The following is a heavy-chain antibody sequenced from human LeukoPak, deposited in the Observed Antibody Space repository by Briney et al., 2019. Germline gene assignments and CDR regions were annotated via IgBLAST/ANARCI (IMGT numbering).Heavy chain of an antibody. CDR1: GYTFTSYD. V-gene: IGHV1-8*01. CDR2: MNPNSGNT. D-gene: IGHD2-15*01. Sequence: ASVKVSCKASGYTFTSYDINWVRQATGQGLEWMGWMNPNSGNTYYAQNFQGRVTMTADTSTSTAYMEVRSLRSDDTAVYYCARLSPPIASFCSGGTCYSGGFDPWGQGTLVTVSS. J-gene: IGHJ5*02. CDR3: ARLSPPIASFCSGGTCYSGGFDP.